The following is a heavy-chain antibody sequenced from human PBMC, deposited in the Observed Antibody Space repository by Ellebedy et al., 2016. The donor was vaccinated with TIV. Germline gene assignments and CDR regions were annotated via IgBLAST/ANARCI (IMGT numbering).Heavy chain of an antibody. V-gene: IGHV3-23*01. CDR1: GFNFKTYA. Sequence: GESLKISCAASGFNFKTYAMAWFRQTPGKGLEWVSGIYGSGVNTYYADSVTGRFTVSRDNSKNTLYLQMNSLRAEDTAKYYCAKDQVGGDGRWVFDIWGQGTMVTVSS. D-gene: IGHD3-16*01. J-gene: IGHJ3*02. CDR3: AKDQVGGDGRWVFDI. CDR2: IYGSGVNT.